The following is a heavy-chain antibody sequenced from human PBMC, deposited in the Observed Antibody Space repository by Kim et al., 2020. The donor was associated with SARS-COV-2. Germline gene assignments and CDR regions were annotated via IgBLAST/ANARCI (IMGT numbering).Heavy chain of an antibody. Sequence: SETLSLTCAVSGGSFSGYYWSWIRQPPGKGLEWIGDINHSGGTNYNPSLKSRVTISVDSSKTHFSLKLNSVTAADTAVYYCARGVSARLRVSDSGRPTSYNWFDPWGQGTLVTVSS. CDR3: ARGVSARLRVSDSGRPTSYNWFDP. CDR1: GGSFSGYY. J-gene: IGHJ5*02. CDR2: INHSGGT. D-gene: IGHD3-10*01. V-gene: IGHV4-34*01.